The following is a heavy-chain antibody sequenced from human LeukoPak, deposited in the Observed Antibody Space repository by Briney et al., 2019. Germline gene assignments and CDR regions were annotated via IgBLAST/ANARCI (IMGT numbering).Heavy chain of an antibody. V-gene: IGHV3-30*02. CDR2: IRYDGSNK. CDR3: ARDSSLYQTSFTFFDS. CDR1: GFTFSSYG. D-gene: IGHD3-16*01. J-gene: IGHJ4*02. Sequence: GGPLRLSCAASGFTFSSYGMHWVRQAPGKGLEWVAFIRYDGSNKYFADSVKGRFTISRDNAKNSLSLQMNSLRAEDTAVYYCARDSSLYQTSFTFFDSWGQGTLVTVSS.